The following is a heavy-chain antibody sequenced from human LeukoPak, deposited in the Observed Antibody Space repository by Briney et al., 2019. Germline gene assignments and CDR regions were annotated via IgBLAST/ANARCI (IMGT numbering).Heavy chain of an antibody. J-gene: IGHJ4*02. Sequence: GGSLRLSCAASGFTFRIYTMSWVRQAPGKGLEWVSSVRGSGANRHYADSVKGRFTVSRDNFKNILFLQMSSLRPEDTAIYYCLYSKRTYQPVLKDAVGEGGWGQGTLVIVSS. CDR2: VRGSGANR. V-gene: IGHV3-23*01. CDR1: GFTFRIYT. CDR3: LYSKRTYQPVLKDAVGEGG. D-gene: IGHD1-26*01.